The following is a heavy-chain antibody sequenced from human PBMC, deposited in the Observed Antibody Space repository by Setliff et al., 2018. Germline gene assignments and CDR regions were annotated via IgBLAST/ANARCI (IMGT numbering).Heavy chain of an antibody. CDR3: ARAQSWSGGPYYFDN. V-gene: IGHV1-24*01. Sequence: ASVKVSCKVSGYTLTEVSMHWVRQAPGKGLEWMGGFDPEDEETVYAQKFQGRVTMTRNTSISTAYMDLSSLRFEDMAVYYCARAQSWSGGPYYFDNWGQGTLVTVSS. J-gene: IGHJ4*02. CDR2: FDPEDEET. CDR1: GYTLTEVS. D-gene: IGHD3-3*01.